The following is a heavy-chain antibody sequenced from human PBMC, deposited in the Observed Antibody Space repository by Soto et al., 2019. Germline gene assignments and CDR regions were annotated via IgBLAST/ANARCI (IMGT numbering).Heavy chain of an antibody. CDR3: ARAVNYGDYSA. CDR2: IYSGGST. CDR1: GFTVSSNY. D-gene: IGHD4-17*01. Sequence: HPGGSLRLSCAASGFTVSSNYMSWVRQAPGKGLEWVSVIYSGGSTYYADSVKGRFTISRDNSKNTLYLQMNSLRAEDTAVYYCARAVNYGDYSAWGQGTLVTVSS. J-gene: IGHJ5*02. V-gene: IGHV3-66*01.